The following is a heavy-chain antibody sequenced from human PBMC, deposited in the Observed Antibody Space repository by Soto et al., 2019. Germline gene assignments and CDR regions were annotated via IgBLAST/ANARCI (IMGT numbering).Heavy chain of an antibody. D-gene: IGHD2-15*01. J-gene: IGHJ4*02. Sequence: EVQLLESGVGMVQPGWSLRVSCAAAGFTFRNYVMSWVRQAPGKGLEWVSAIRGTGGETFYVDSVKGRFTISRDNSKNTLYLQMKRLRDEDAALYFCAQGRGWVVVSPPHDYWGQGTLVTVSS. CDR2: IRGTGGET. V-gene: IGHV3-23*01. CDR1: GFTFRNYV. CDR3: AQGRGWVVVSPPHDY.